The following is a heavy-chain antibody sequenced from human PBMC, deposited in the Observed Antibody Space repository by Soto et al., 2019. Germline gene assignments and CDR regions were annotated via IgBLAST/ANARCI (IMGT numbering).Heavy chain of an antibody. V-gene: IGHV3-30-3*01. J-gene: IGHJ4*02. D-gene: IGHD3-10*01. CDR2: ISYDGSNK. CDR3: ARFGTSSGTGSVY. Sequence: QVQLVESGGGVVQPGRSLRLSCAASGFTFSSYAMHWVRQAPGKGLEWVAVISYDGSNKYYADSVKGRFTISRDNSKNTLYLQMNSLRAEDTAVYYCARFGTSSGTGSVYWGQGTLVTVSS. CDR1: GFTFSSYA.